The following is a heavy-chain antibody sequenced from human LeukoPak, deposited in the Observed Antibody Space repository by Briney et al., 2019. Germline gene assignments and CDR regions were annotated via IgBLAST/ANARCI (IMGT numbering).Heavy chain of an antibody. V-gene: IGHV4-39*01. Sequence: SETLSLTCTVSGGSISSSSYYWGWIRQPPGKGLEWIGSIYYSGSTYYNPSLKSRVTISVDTSKNQFSLKLSPVTAADTAVYYCARLAYIVVVPAAIRVGYAFDIWGQGTMVTVSS. CDR2: IYYSGST. CDR3: ARLAYIVVVPAAIRVGYAFDI. J-gene: IGHJ3*02. D-gene: IGHD2-2*01. CDR1: GGSISSSSYY.